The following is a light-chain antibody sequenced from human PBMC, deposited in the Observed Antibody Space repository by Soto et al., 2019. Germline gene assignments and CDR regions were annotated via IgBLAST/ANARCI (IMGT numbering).Light chain of an antibody. J-gene: IGKJ4*01. Sequence: QMTQSPSSLFASVGDRVTITRRASQSISSHLNWYQQKVGQTPRLLIYAASTLQSEVPPRFSGSGSGTEFTLTISGLQREDFATYYCQQSHSAPLTFGGGTKIQI. CDR1: QSISSH. CDR3: QQSHSAPLT. CDR2: AAS. V-gene: IGKV1-39*01.